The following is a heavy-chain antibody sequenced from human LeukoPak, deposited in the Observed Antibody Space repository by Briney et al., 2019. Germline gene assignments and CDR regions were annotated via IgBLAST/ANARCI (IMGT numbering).Heavy chain of an antibody. CDR2: ISSSSSYI. J-gene: IGHJ4*02. Sequence: GGSLRLSCTASGFTFTSYSMNWVRQAPGKGLEWGSSISSSSSYIYYADSVKGRFTISRDNAKNSLYLQMNSLRAEDTAVYYCASTANYYGSGRQFSHRYWGQGTLVTVSS. V-gene: IGHV3-21*01. CDR1: GFTFTSYS. CDR3: ASTANYYGSGRQFSHRY. D-gene: IGHD3-10*01.